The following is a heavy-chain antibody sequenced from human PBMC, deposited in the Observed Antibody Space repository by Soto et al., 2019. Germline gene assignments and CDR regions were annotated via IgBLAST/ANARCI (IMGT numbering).Heavy chain of an antibody. V-gene: IGHV3-33*01. CDR2: IWYDGSNK. CDR1: GFTFSSCC. CDR3: ARSVVYYYDSSGYHNQYFDY. J-gene: IGHJ4*02. Sequence: GGSLRLSCAASGFTFSSCCMHWVRQAPGKGLEWVAVIWYDGSNKYYADSVKGRFTISRDNSKNTLYLQMNSLRAEDTAVYYCARSVVYYYDSSGYHNQYFDYWGQGTLVTVSS. D-gene: IGHD3-22*01.